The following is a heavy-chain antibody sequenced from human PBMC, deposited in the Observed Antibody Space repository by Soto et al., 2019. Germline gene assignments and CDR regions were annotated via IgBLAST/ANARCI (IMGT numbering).Heavy chain of an antibody. D-gene: IGHD3-10*01. CDR1: GGTFSSYA. V-gene: IGHV1-69*12. CDR2: IIPIFGTA. Sequence: QVQLVQSGAEVKKPGSSVKVSCKASGGTFSSYAISWVRQAPGQGLEWMGGIIPIFGTANYAQKFQGRVTITADESTSTAYMGLSSLGSEDTAVYYCARDLGNRGSPAYYYYGMDVWGQGTTVTVSS. CDR3: ARDLGNRGSPAYYYYGMDV. J-gene: IGHJ6*02.